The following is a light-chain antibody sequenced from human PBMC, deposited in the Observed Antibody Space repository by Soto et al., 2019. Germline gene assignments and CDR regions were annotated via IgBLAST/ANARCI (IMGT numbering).Light chain of an antibody. CDR1: SSDVCGYNF. V-gene: IGLV2-8*01. Sequence: QSVLTQPPSASGSPGQSVTISCTGTSSDVCGYNFVSWYQQHPGKAPKLIIYEVSKRPSGVPDRFSGSKSGNTASLTVSGLQAEDEANFYCSSFAGGNNYVFGTGTKVTVL. J-gene: IGLJ1*01. CDR2: EVS. CDR3: SSFAGGNNYV.